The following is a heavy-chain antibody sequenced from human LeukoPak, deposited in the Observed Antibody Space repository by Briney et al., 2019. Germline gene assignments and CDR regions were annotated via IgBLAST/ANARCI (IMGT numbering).Heavy chain of an antibody. V-gene: IGHV4-61*02. D-gene: IGHD6-13*01. J-gene: IGHJ4*02. CDR3: ASTYLYSSSPSDY. CDR2: NYTSGST. Sequence: SQTLSLTCTVSGGSISSGSYSWSWIRQPAGKGLEWIGRNYTSGSTNYNPSLKSRVTISVDTSKNQFSLKLSSVTAADTAVYYCASTYLYSSSPSDYWGQGTLVTVSS. CDR1: GGSISSGSYS.